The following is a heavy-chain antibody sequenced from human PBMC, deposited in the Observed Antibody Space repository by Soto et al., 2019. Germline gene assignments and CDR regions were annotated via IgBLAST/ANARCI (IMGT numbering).Heavy chain of an antibody. CDR2: ISSSSSYI. CDR3: ARHSSSGLGTFVDY. J-gene: IGHJ4*02. V-gene: IGHV3-21*01. CDR1: GSTFSSYS. D-gene: IGHD6-19*01. Sequence: PGGSLRLSCAASGSTFSSYSMNWVRQAPGKGLEWVSSISSSSSYIYYADSLKGRFTISRDNAKNSLYLHMNSLRAEDTAVYYCARHSSSGLGTFVDYWGQGTLVTV.